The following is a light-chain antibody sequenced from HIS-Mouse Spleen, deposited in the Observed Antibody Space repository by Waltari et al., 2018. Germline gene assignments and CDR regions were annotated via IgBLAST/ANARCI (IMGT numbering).Light chain of an antibody. CDR3: SSYTSSSTWV. J-gene: IGLJ3*02. V-gene: IGLV2-14*03. CDR1: SSDVGGDNY. Sequence: QSALTQPASVSGSPGQSITISCPGTSSDVGGDNYVPWYQQHPGKAPKLMIYDVSNRPSGVSNRFSGSKSGNTASLTISGLQAEDEADYYCSSYTSSSTWVFGGGTKLTVL. CDR2: DVS.